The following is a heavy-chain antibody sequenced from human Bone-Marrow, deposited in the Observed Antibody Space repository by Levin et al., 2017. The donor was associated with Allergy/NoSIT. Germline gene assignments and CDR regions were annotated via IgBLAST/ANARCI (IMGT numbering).Heavy chain of an antibody. J-gene: IGHJ5*02. V-gene: IGHV3-13*01. D-gene: IGHD5-18*01. CDR2: IGTAGDT. Sequence: GGSLRLSCAASGFTFSSYDMHWVRQATGKGLEWVSAIGTAGDTYYPGSVKGRFTISRENAKNSLYLQMNSLRAGDTAVYYCARGGYSYGWGFNWFDPWGQGTLVTVSS. CDR3: ARGGYSYGWGFNWFDP. CDR1: GFTFSSYD.